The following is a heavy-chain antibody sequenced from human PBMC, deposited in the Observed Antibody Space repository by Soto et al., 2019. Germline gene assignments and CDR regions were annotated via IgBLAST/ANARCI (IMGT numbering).Heavy chain of an antibody. J-gene: IGHJ6*02. CDR2: IYYSGST. D-gene: IGHD3-9*01. Sequence: SETLSLTCTVSGGSISSYYWSWIRQPPGKGLEWIGYIYYSGSTNYNPSLKSRVTISVDTSKNQFSLKLSSVTAADTAVYYCARGYRYYDILTGRFGLNYYYYGMDVWGQGTTVTVSS. V-gene: IGHV4-59*01. CDR1: GGSISSYY. CDR3: ARGYRYYDILTGRFGLNYYYYGMDV.